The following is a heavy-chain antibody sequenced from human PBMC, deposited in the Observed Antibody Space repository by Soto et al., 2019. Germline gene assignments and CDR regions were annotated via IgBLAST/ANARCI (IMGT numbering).Heavy chain of an antibody. CDR3: ARDWGYGSGSYENWFDP. CDR1: GGTFSSYA. D-gene: IGHD3-10*01. Sequence: QVQLVQSGAEVKKPGSSVKVSCKASGGTFSSYAISWLRQAPGQGLEWMGGIIPIFGTANYAQKFQGRVTITADESTSTAYMELSSLRSEDTAVYYCARDWGYGSGSYENWFDPWGQGTLVTVSS. V-gene: IGHV1-69*01. CDR2: IIPIFGTA. J-gene: IGHJ5*02.